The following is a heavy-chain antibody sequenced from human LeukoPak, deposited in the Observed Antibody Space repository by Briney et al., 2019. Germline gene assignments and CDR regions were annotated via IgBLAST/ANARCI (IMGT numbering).Heavy chain of an antibody. D-gene: IGHD1-26*01. Sequence: ASVKISCKVSGYTFTDYYMHWAQQAPGKGLEWMGLVDPEDGETIYAEKFQGRVTITADTSTDTAYMELSSLRSEDTAVYYCAPTIVGATPCFDYWGQGTLVTVSS. CDR1: GYTFTDYY. V-gene: IGHV1-69-2*01. CDR2: VDPEDGET. CDR3: APTIVGATPCFDY. J-gene: IGHJ4*02.